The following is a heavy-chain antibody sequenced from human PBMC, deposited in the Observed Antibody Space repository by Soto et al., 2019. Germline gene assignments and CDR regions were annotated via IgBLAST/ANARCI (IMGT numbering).Heavy chain of an antibody. D-gene: IGHD6-13*01. Sequence: QVQLVQSGAEVKKPGASVKVSCKASGYTFTGYYMHWVRQAPGQGLEWMGWINPNSGGTNYAQQFQGWVTMTRDTSISTAYMELSRLSSDDTAVYYCARDWHSCWYAGGLAPWGQGTLVTVSS. V-gene: IGHV1-2*04. CDR3: ARDWHSCWYAGGLAP. CDR1: GYTFTGYY. J-gene: IGHJ5*02. CDR2: INPNSGGT.